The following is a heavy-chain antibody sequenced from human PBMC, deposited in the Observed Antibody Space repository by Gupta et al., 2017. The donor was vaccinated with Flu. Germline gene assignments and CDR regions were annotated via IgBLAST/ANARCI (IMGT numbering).Heavy chain of an antibody. CDR3: ARNRGWEQFDY. J-gene: IGHJ4*02. CDR2: INQDGSTK. D-gene: IGHD5-24*01. CDR1: GFTFSDSW. V-gene: IGHV3-7*01. Sequence: EVQLVESGGGLVQPGGSLRLSCAASGFTFSDSWMKWVRQAPGKGLEWVANINQDGSTKNYVDSLKGRFTVSRDNAKNSLYLQMDSLRAEDTAVYFCARNRGWEQFDYWGQGTLVTVSS.